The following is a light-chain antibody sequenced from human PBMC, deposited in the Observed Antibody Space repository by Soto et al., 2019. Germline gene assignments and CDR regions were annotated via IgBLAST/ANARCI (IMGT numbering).Light chain of an antibody. J-gene: IGKJ3*01. CDR3: QQRSNWPLT. CDR1: QGICRY. CDR2: DSS. Sequence: EIVLTQSPGTLSLSPGESATLSCRASQGICRYLAWFQQKPGQAPRLLIYDSSTRATDIPARFSGSGSGTDFNLTISSLEPEDFAVYYCQQRSNWPLTFGPGTNVEIK. V-gene: IGKV3-11*01.